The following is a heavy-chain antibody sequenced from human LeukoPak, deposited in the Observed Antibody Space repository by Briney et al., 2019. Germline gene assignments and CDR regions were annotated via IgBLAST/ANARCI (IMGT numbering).Heavy chain of an antibody. Sequence: GGSLRLSCAASGFTVSGNYMSWVRQAPGKGLEWVSVIYSGGNTYYADSVKGRFTISRDISRSTLYLQMNSLRAEDTAVYYCAGAHSSSWSVFWGRGTLVTVSS. D-gene: IGHD6-13*01. J-gene: IGHJ5*01. CDR1: GFTVSGNY. CDR2: IYSGGNT. V-gene: IGHV3-53*01. CDR3: AGAHSSSWSVF.